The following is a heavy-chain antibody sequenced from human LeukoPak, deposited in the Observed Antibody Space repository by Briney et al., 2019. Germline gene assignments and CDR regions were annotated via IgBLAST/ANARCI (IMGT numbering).Heavy chain of an antibody. V-gene: IGHV3-30*02. CDR1: GFTFSRYG. CDR2: IRYDGSNK. Sequence: GGSLRLSCAASGFTFSRYGMHWVRQAPGKGLEWVAFIRYDGSNKYYADSVKGRFTISRDNSKNTLYLQMNSLRAEDTAVYYCAKDDLWFGELLSDAFDIWGQGTMVTVSS. CDR3: AKDDLWFGELLSDAFDI. D-gene: IGHD3-10*01. J-gene: IGHJ3*02.